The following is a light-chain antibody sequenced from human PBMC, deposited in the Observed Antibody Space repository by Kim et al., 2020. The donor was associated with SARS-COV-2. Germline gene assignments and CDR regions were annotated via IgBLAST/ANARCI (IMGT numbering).Light chain of an antibody. CDR2: AAS. V-gene: IGKV1-12*01. J-gene: IGKJ4*01. CDR3: QQVHSFPFS. CDR1: QGIDNW. Sequence: FVGDRFTITCRASQGIDNWVGWYQQKPGKAPKLLIYAASSLQSGVPVRFSGSGSGTDFTLTITSLQPEDFATYYCQQVHSFPFSFGGGTKVDIK.